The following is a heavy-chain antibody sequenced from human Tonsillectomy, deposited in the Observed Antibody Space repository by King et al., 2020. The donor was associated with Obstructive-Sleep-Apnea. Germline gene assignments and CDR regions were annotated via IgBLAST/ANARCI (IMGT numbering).Heavy chain of an antibody. D-gene: IGHD3-9*01. V-gene: IGHV1-18*04. CDR2: ISAYNGNT. J-gene: IGHJ4*02. Sequence: VQLVESGAEVKKPGASVKVSCKASGYTFTSYGISWVRQAPGQGLEWMGWISAYNGNTNYAQKLQGRVPMTTDTPTSTAYMALRSLRSDDTAVYYCAREVHDILTGLDYWGQGTLVTVSS. CDR3: AREVHDILTGLDY. CDR1: GYTFTSYG.